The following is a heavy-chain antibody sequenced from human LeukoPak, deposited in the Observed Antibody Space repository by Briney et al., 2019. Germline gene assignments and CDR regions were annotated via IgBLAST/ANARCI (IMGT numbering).Heavy chain of an antibody. V-gene: IGHV4-61*02. J-gene: IGHJ4*02. CDR1: GASISSGSYY. CDR3: ARGYSYGPNYFDY. D-gene: IGHD5-18*01. Sequence: SETLSLTCTVSGASISSGSYYWNWIRQPAGKGLEWIGLIYISGSTNYNPSLKSRVTISIDTSKTQLSLNLSSVTAADTAVYYCARGYSYGPNYFDYWGQGTLVTVSS. CDR2: IYISGST.